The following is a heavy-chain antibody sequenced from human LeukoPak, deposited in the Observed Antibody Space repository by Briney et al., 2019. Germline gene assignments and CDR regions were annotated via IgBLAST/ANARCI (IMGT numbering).Heavy chain of an antibody. CDR2: IYYSEST. CDR1: GGSISSYY. Sequence: SETLSLTCTVSGGSISSYYWSWIPQPPGNGLEWIGYIYYSESTNYNPSLKSRVTISVDTSKNQFSLKLSSVTAADTAVYYCARDVGGREGLDYWGQGTLVTVSS. CDR3: ARDVGGREGLDY. V-gene: IGHV4-59*01. D-gene: IGHD2-15*01. J-gene: IGHJ4*02.